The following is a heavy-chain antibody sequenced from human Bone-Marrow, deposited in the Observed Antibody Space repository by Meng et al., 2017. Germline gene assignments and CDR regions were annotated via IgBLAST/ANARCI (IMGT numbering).Heavy chain of an antibody. CDR2: ISSSGSTI. Sequence: KPGASVKVSCASSVFTFSDYYMSLSHQAPEKVLELVSYISSSGSTIYYAYSVKGRFTISRYNAKNSLYLQMNSLRAEDTAVYYCASDCGAVATCFDYWGQGTLVTVSS. V-gene: IGHV3-11*01. CDR1: VFTFSDYY. J-gene: IGHJ4*02. D-gene: IGHD5-12*01. CDR3: ASDCGAVATCFDY.